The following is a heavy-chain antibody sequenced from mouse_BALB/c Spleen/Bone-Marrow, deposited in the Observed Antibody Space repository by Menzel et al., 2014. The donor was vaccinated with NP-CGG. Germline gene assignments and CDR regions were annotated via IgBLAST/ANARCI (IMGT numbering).Heavy chain of an antibody. CDR1: GFTFSSYA. CDR3: ARRSDLRASMDY. V-gene: IGHV5-9-3*01. D-gene: IGHD3-1*01. J-gene: IGHJ4*01. CDR2: ISSGGSDT. Sequence: EVKLQEPGGGLVKPGGSLKLSCTTSGFTFSSYAMSWVRQTPEKRLEWVAVISSGGSDTYYPDSVKGRFTVSRDNAKNTLYLQMSSLRSEDTALYYCARRSDLRASMDYWGQGTSVTVSS.